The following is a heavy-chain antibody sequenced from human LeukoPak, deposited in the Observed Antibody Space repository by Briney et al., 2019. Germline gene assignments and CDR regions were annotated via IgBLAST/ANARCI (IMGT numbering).Heavy chain of an antibody. V-gene: IGHV3-74*01. Sequence: PGGSLRLSCAASGFTFSSYWMHWVRQAPGKGLVWVSRISSDGGTTTYADSVKGRFTISRDNAKNTLCLQMNSLRAEDTAVYYCARKAHDAFDIWSQGTMVTVSS. J-gene: IGHJ3*02. CDR2: ISSDGGTT. CDR1: GFTFSSYW. CDR3: ARKAHDAFDI.